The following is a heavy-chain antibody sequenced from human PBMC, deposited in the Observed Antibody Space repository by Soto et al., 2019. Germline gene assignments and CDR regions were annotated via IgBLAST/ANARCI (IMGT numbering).Heavy chain of an antibody. Sequence: GGSLRLSCAASGFTFSSYAMHWVRQAPGKGLEWVAVISYDGSNKYYADSVKGRFTISRDNSKNTLYLQMNSLRAEDTAVYYCARVGDSSSWSLHYYYYYGMDVWGQGTTVTVSS. V-gene: IGHV3-30-3*01. CDR3: ARVGDSSSWSLHYYYYYGMDV. CDR1: GFTFSSYA. J-gene: IGHJ6*02. D-gene: IGHD6-13*01. CDR2: ISYDGSNK.